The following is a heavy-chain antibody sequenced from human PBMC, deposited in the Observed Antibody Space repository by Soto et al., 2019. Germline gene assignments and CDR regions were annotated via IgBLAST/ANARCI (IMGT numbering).Heavy chain of an antibody. J-gene: IGHJ5*02. CDR3: ARETYGDYVGYFDP. D-gene: IGHD4-17*01. V-gene: IGHV4-4*02. CDR1: GVSLSNPNW. Sequence: SETLSLTCAVSGVSLSNPNWWAWVRQAPGKGLEWIGEINHSGSTNYNPSLKSRVTISVDTSKNQFSLTLSSVTAADTAVYYCARETYGDYVGYFDPWGQGILVTVSS. CDR2: INHSGST.